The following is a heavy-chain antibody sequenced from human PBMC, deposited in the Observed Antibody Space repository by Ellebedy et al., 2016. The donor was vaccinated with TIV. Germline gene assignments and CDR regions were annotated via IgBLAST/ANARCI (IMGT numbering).Heavy chain of an antibody. D-gene: IGHD6-19*01. CDR2: ISYDGSNK. Sequence: GESLKISXAASGFTFSSYGMHWVRQAPGKGLEWVAVISYDGSNKYYADSVKGRFTISRDNSKNTLYLQMNSLRAEDTAVYYCAKDFGTAVAAFDYWGQGTLVTVSS. V-gene: IGHV3-30*18. CDR1: GFTFSSYG. CDR3: AKDFGTAVAAFDY. J-gene: IGHJ4*02.